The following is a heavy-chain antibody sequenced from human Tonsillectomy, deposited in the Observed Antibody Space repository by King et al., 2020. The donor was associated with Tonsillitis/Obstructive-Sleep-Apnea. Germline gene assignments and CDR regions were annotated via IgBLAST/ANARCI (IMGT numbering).Heavy chain of an antibody. J-gene: IGHJ4*02. V-gene: IGHV4-34*01. CDR2: INHSGST. CDR3: ARGLMGPRLSD. Sequence: VQLQQWGAGLLKPSETLSLPCAVYGGSFSGYYWSWIRQPPGKGLEWIGEINHSGSTYYNPSLKSRVTISVDTSKNQFSLKLTSVTAADTAVYYCARGLMGPRLSDWGQGTLVTVSS. D-gene: IGHD2-8*01. CDR1: GGSFSGYY.